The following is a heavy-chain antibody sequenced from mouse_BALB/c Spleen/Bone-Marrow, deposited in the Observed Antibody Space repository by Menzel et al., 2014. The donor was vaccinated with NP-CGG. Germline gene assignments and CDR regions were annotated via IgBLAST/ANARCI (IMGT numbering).Heavy chain of an antibody. CDR2: INPSSGYT. J-gene: IGHJ2*01. Sequence: QVQLQQSGAELARPGASVKMSCKASGYTFTSYTMHWVKQRPGQGLEWIGYINPSSGYTNYNQKFKDKATLTADKSSSTAYMELSSLTAEDPAVYYCARAGRLLRDPYFDCWGQGTTLTVSS. D-gene: IGHD1-1*01. CDR3: ARAGRLLRDPYFDC. CDR1: GYTFTSYT. V-gene: IGHV1-4*01.